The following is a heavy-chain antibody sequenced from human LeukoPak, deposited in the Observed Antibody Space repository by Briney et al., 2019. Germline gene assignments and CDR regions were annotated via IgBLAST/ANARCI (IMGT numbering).Heavy chain of an antibody. Sequence: PGGSLRLSCAASGFTFSSYAMSWVRQAPGKGLEWVSAISGSGGSTYYADSVKGRFTISRDNSKNTLYLQMNSLRAEDTAVYYCAKGRPQGSLRFLEWLLTRVYFQHWGQGTLVTVSS. D-gene: IGHD3-3*01. V-gene: IGHV3-23*01. CDR1: GFTFSSYA. J-gene: IGHJ1*01. CDR3: AKGRPQGSLRFLEWLLTRVYFQH. CDR2: ISGSGGST.